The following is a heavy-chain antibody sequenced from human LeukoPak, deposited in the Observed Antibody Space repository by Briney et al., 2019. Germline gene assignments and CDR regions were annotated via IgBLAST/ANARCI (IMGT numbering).Heavy chain of an antibody. J-gene: IGHJ3*02. CDR1: GYTFSGYY. V-gene: IGHV1-2*02. CDR2: INPNSGGT. D-gene: IGHD4-17*01. CDR3: ARESLPTTVTTGGAFDI. Sequence: GASVKVSCKASGYTFSGYYMHWVRQAPGQGLEWVGWINPNSGGTNYAQKFQGRVTMTRDTSISTAYMELSRLRSDDTAVYYCARESLPTTVTTGGAFDIWGQGTMVTVSS.